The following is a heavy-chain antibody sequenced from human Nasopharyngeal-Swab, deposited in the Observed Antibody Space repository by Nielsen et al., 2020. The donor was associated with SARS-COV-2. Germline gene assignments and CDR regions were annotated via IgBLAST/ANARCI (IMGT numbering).Heavy chain of an antibody. CDR2: ISYDGSNK. J-gene: IGHJ3*02. CDR1: GFTFSSYA. V-gene: IGHV3-30*04. CDR3: AAEATGTDAFDI. Sequence: GESLKISCAASGFTFSSYAMHWVRQAPGKGLEWVAVISYDGSNKYCAASVKGRFTISRDNSKNTLYLQMNSLRAEDTAVYYCAAEATGTDAFDIWGQGTMVTVSS. D-gene: IGHD6-13*01.